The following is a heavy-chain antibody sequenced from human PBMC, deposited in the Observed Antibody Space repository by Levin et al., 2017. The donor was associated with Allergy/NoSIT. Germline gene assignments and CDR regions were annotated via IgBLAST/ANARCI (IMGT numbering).Heavy chain of an antibody. CDR2: ISYDGSDK. V-gene: IGHV3-30*18. D-gene: IGHD3-3*01. J-gene: IGHJ4*02. Sequence: GGSLRLSCAASGFTFSSYAMHWVRQAPGKGLEWVAVISYDGSDKYYADSVKGRFTISRDNSKKTLYLQMNSLRAEDTAVYYCANLDFWSIYPFDHWGQGTLVTVSS. CDR3: ANLDFWSIYPFDH. CDR1: GFTFSSYA.